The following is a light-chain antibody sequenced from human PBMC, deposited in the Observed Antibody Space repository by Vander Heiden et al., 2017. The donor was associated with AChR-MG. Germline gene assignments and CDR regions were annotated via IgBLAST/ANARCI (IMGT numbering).Light chain of an antibody. CDR2: SAS. Sequence: DIQLTQSPSSLSASVGDRVTIPCRVSQGISSYLNWYRQKPGKVPKLLIYSASNLQSGVPSRFSGSGSGTDFTLTISSLQPEDVATYYGQRTDNAPHTFGQGTRLEI. CDR1: QGISSY. CDR3: QRTDNAPHT. J-gene: IGKJ5*01. V-gene: IGKV1-27*01.